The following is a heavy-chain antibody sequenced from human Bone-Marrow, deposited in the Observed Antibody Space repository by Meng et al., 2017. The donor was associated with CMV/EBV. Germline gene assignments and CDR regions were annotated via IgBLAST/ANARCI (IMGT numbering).Heavy chain of an antibody. V-gene: IGHV3-21*01. J-gene: IGHJ6*02. CDR2: ISSSSSYI. D-gene: IGHD2-2*01. CDR1: GFTFSSYW. CDR3: ARDAPEEYCSSTSCRYYYYYGMDV. Sequence: GESLKISCAASGFTFSSYWMHWVRQAPGKGLEWVSSISSSSSYIYYADSVKGRFTISRDNAKNSLYLQMNSLRAEDTAVYYCARDAPEEYCSSTSCRYYYYYGMDVWGQGTTVTVSS.